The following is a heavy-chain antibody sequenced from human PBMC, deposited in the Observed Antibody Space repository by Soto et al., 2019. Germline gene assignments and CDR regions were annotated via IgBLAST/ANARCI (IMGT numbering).Heavy chain of an antibody. D-gene: IGHD6-13*01. CDR1: GGSISSYY. V-gene: IGHV4-59*01. CDR2: IYYSGST. CDR3: ARDIAAAGTGYYYYGMDV. Sequence: QVQLQESGPGLVKPSETLSLTCTVSGGSISSYYWSWIRQPPGKGLEWIGYIYYSGSTNYNPSLKSRVTIPVDTSKNQFSLKLSSVTAADTAVYYCARDIAAAGTGYYYYGMDVWGQGTTVTVSS. J-gene: IGHJ6*02.